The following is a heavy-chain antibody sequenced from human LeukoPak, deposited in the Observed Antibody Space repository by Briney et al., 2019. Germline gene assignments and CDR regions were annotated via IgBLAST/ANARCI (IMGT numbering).Heavy chain of an antibody. CDR3: ARDGGGMGAPYFDY. J-gene: IGHJ4*02. V-gene: IGHV4-31*03. Sequence: ASETLSLTCTVSGGSISSGGYYWSWIRQHPGKGLEWIGYIYYSGSTYYNPSLKSRVTISVDTSKNQFSLKLSSVTAADTAVYYCARDGGGMGAPYFDYWGQGTPVTVSS. CDR2: IYYSGST. CDR1: GGSISSGGYY. D-gene: IGHD1-26*01.